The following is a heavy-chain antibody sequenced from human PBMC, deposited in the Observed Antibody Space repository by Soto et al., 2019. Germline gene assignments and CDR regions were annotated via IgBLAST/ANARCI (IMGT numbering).Heavy chain of an antibody. J-gene: IGHJ4*02. CDR3: ARDSGNLGNWPYFFDY. CDR1: GYTFTDFG. V-gene: IGHV1-18*01. CDR2: ISAYNSNT. D-gene: IGHD1-20*01. Sequence: QGQLVQSGAEVKKPGASVKVSCKASGYTFTDFGISWVRQAPGQGLEWMGWISAYNSNTNYAQKVQGRVTMTTDTSTSTAYMELRNLTPDDTAVYYCARDSGNLGNWPYFFDYWGQGTLVTVSS.